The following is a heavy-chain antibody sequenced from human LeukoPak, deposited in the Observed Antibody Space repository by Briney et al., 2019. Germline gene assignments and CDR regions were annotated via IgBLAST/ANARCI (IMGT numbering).Heavy chain of an antibody. CDR1: GGSFSGYY. Sequence: SETLSLTCAVYGGSFSGYYWSWIRQPPGKGLEWIGEINHSGSTNYNPSLKSRVTISVDTSKNQFSLKLSSVTAADTAVYYCARHYGPWGQGTLATVSS. CDR2: INHSGST. D-gene: IGHD3-16*01. J-gene: IGHJ5*02. V-gene: IGHV4-34*01. CDR3: ARHYGP.